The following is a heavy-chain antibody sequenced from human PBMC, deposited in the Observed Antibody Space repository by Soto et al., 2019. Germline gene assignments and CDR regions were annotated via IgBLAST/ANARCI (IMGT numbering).Heavy chain of an antibody. V-gene: IGHV4-39*01. CDR3: VAVAAHGEWYYYYGMGV. CDR2: SYYIGST. D-gene: IGHD6-19*01. J-gene: IGHJ6*01. CDR1: GGTISSSSYY. Sequence: PSETLSRTGTVSGGTISSSSYYWCWIRQPPGQGLARLGSSYYIGSTNYYPSLRSRGTISLDTSKNQFSLNLSSATAADTAVYYCVAVAAHGEWYYYYGMGVCRKGTT.